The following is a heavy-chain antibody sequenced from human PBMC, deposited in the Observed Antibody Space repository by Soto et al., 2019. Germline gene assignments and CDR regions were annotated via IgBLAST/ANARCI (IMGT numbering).Heavy chain of an antibody. V-gene: IGHV5-51*01. CDR3: ARPGLGYCSGGSCYEFDY. CDR2: IYPGDSDT. Sequence: GESLKISCKGSGYSFTSYWIGWVRQMPGKGLEWMGIIYPGDSDTRYSPSFQGQVTISADKSISTAYLQWSSLKASDTAMYYCARPGLGYCSGGSCYEFDYWGQGTLVTVSS. J-gene: IGHJ4*02. D-gene: IGHD2-15*01. CDR1: GYSFTSYW.